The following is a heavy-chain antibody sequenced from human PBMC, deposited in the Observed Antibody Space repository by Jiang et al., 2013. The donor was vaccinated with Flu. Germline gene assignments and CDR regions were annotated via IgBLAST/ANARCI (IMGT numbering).Heavy chain of an antibody. CDR1: GGSISSGGYS. Sequence: GLVKPSQTLSLTCAVSGGSISSGGYSWRWIRQAPGKGLEWIGHIYYSGSIYYNPSLKSRVTISADRSKNQFSLNLTSVTAADTAVYYCVRGLATPVTYFDYWGRGTLVTVSS. V-gene: IGHV4-30-2*01. CDR2: IYYSGSI. J-gene: IGHJ4*02. D-gene: IGHD4-17*01. CDR3: VRGLATPVTYFDY.